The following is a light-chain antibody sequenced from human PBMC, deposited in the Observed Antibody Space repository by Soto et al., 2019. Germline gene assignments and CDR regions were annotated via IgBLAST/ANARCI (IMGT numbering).Light chain of an antibody. CDR3: QQGHDWPLT. Sequence: EIVMTQSPATLSVSPGDRATLSCRASQSITSELAWYRQKPGQPPRLLVYGASTRATGVPARFTGSGSGSEFTLTINGLQSEDFAVYYCQQGHDWPLTFGQGTRLEI. J-gene: IGKJ2*01. CDR2: GAS. CDR1: QSITSE. V-gene: IGKV3-15*01.